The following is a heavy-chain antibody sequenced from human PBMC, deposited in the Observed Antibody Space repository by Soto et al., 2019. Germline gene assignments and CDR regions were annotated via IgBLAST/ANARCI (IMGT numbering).Heavy chain of an antibody. V-gene: IGHV3-30*03. D-gene: IGHD2-15*01. CDR1: GFTFSSYG. J-gene: IGHJ4*02. CDR3: VIGYCSGGSCYLPFDY. Sequence: HPGGSLRLSCAASGFTFSSYGMHWVRQAPGKGLEWVAVISYDGSNKYYADSVKGRFTISRDNSKNTLYLQMNSLRAEDSAVFYFVIGYCSGGSCYLPFDYWGQGTLVTVSS. CDR2: ISYDGSNK.